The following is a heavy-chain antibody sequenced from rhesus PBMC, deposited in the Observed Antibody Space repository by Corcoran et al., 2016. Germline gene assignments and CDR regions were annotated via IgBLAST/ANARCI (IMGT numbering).Heavy chain of an antibody. D-gene: IGHD5-24*01. J-gene: IGHJ4*01. CDR3: ARQTVGTVDY. CDR1: GYSISSGYD. V-gene: IGHV4-76*01. CDR2: IYGSSGST. Sequence: QVQLQESGPGGVKPSETLSLTCAVSGYSISSGYDWSRIRQPPGKGLEWLGYIYGSSGSTNYNPSLKNRVTISKDTSKNQFSLKLSSVTAADTAVYYCARQTVGTVDYWGQGVLVTVSS.